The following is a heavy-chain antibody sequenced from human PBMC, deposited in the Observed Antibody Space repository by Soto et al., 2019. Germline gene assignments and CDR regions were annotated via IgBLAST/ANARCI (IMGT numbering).Heavy chain of an antibody. Sequence: QVQLQESGPGLVKPSQTLSLTCTFSGDSISSGDHYWSWIRQPPGKGLEWIGYIYYSGTTYSRPSLQSRVTISVDTSKNQFSLKLNSVTAADTAVYYCARGAYSDSSSYFDYWGQGTLGPVS. CDR1: GDSISSGDHY. D-gene: IGHD6-6*01. CDR2: IYYSGTT. J-gene: IGHJ4*02. V-gene: IGHV4-30-4*01. CDR3: ARGAYSDSSSYFDY.